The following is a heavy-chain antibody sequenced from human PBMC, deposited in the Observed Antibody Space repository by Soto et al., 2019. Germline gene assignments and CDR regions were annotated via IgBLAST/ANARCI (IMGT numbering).Heavy chain of an antibody. V-gene: IGHV1-69*02. J-gene: IGHJ4*02. CDR2: IIPYLDIT. CDR3: ARDTTY. Sequence: QVQLVQSGAEVKKPGSSVKVSCQASGGTFGTYTISWVRQAPGQGLEWMGRIIPYLDITDYAQKFQGRFTIAADKSTTTAYMELNRLRSEDTAVYFCARDTTYWGQGTLVTVSS. CDR1: GGTFGTYT. D-gene: IGHD5-18*01.